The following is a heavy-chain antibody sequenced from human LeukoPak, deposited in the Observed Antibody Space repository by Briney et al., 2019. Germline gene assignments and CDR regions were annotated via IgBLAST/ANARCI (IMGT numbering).Heavy chain of an antibody. CDR3: ARAEGGYDILTGYFLDY. Sequence: GGSLRLSCAASGFTFSRYWMTWVRQAPGKGLEWVASIKEDGSEKYSVDSVKGRFTISRDNAKNSLFLQMNSLRAEDTAVYYCARAEGGYDILTGYFLDYWGQGTLVTVSS. CDR2: IKEDGSEK. J-gene: IGHJ4*02. CDR1: GFTFSRYW. D-gene: IGHD3-9*01. V-gene: IGHV3-7*01.